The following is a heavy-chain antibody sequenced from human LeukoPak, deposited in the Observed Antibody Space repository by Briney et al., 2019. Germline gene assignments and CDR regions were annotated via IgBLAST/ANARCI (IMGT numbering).Heavy chain of an antibody. J-gene: IGHJ4*02. CDR2: IYYSGST. D-gene: IGHD4-11*01. Sequence: SETLSLTCTVSGASISSTSYYWGWIRQPPGKGLEWIGSIYYSGSTYYNPSLKSRVTISVDTSKNQFSLKLSSVTAADTAVYYCARAGGYSNPGDYWGQGTLVTVSS. CDR1: GASISSTSYY. V-gene: IGHV4-39*07. CDR3: ARAGGYSNPGDY.